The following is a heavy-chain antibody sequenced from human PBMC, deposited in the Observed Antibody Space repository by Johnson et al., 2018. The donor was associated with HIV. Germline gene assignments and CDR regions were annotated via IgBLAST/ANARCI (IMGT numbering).Heavy chain of an antibody. D-gene: IGHD4-17*01. CDR3: ASTDDAFDI. Sequence: VQVVESGGGLVQPGGSLRLSCAASGFTFDDYGMSWVRQAPGKGLEWVAVISYDGSNKYYADSVKGRFTISRDNSKNTLYLQMNSLRAEDTAVYYCASTDDAFDIWGQGTMVTVSS. CDR2: ISYDGSNK. CDR1: GFTFDDYG. J-gene: IGHJ3*02. V-gene: IGHV3-30*03.